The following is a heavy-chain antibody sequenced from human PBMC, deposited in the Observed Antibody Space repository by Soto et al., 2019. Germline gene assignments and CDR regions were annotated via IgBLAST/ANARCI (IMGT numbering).Heavy chain of an antibody. CDR2: ISYDGSNK. CDR3: AQSGGYFDWLLPFDY. Sequence: GGSLRLSCAASGFTFSSYGMHWVRQAPGKGLEWVAVISYDGSNKYYADSVKGRFTISRDNSKNTLYLQMNSLRAEDTAVYYCAQSGGYFDWLLPFDYWGQGTLVTVSS. D-gene: IGHD3-9*01. J-gene: IGHJ4*02. CDR1: GFTFSSYG. V-gene: IGHV3-30*18.